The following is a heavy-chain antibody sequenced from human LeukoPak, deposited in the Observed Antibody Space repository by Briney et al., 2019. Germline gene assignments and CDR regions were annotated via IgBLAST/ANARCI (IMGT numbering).Heavy chain of an antibody. V-gene: IGHV1-24*01. CDR3: ATEFGYSSGENWFDP. J-gene: IGHJ5*02. Sequence: ASVKVSCKVSGSTLPEFSINWVRQPLGKGLEWRGGFDPEDGETIYAQKFQGRVTMTEDTSTDTAYMELSSLRSEDTAVYYCATEFGYSSGENWFDPWGQGTLVTVSS. D-gene: IGHD6-19*01. CDR1: GSTLPEFS. CDR2: FDPEDGET.